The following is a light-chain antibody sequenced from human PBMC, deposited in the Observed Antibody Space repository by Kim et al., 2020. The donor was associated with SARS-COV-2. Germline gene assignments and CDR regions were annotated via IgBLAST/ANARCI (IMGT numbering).Light chain of an antibody. CDR3: MQGTHWPPWT. CDR1: QSLVHSDGNTF. V-gene: IGKV2-30*02. CDR2: KVS. J-gene: IGKJ1*01. Sequence: ASISCRSSQSLVHSDGNTFLSWFQQRPGQSPRRLIYKVSTQDSGVPDRFSGSGSGTDFTLKISRVEAEDVGIYYCMQGTHWPPWTFGQGTKVDIK.